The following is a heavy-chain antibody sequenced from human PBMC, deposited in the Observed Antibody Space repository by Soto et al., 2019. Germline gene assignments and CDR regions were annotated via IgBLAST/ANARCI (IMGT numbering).Heavy chain of an antibody. CDR2: IYHSGST. CDR1: GVSINSGDYA. D-gene: IGHD6-13*01. CDR3: AAIRIAAAGGGLDV. Sequence: LQLQESGSGLVKPSQTLSLTCGVSGVSINSGDYAWSWIRQPPGKGLEWMGYIYHSGSTYYNPSLKSRVTIIVDRAKNQFSLKLSSVTAADTAVYYCAAIRIAAAGGGLDVWGQGTTVTVSS. V-gene: IGHV4-30-2*01. J-gene: IGHJ6*02.